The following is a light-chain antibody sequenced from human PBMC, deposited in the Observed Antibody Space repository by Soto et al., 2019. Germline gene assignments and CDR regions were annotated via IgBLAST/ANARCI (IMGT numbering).Light chain of an antibody. CDR1: QSVSSS. Sequence: EIVMTQSPATLSVSPGERAALSCRASQSVSSSLAWYQQKPGQGPRLLIYGASTRATGIPARFSGSGSGTEFTLTIGSLQSEDVAVYYCQQYNNWPLTFGGGTKVEIK. CDR2: GAS. CDR3: QQYNNWPLT. V-gene: IGKV3-15*01. J-gene: IGKJ4*01.